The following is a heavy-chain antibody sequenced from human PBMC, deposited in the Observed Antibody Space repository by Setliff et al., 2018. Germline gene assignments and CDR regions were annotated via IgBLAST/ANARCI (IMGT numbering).Heavy chain of an antibody. CDR2: INPNDGYT. Sequence: AASVKVSCKASGHSLTSNHFHWGRQAPGKGLEWMGTINPNDGYTIYAPAFQGRVAMTTDTSKGTAYMELSGLTSADTAIYYCIVNMVRPVTGLDSWGPGTLVTVSS. CDR1: GHSLTSNH. V-gene: IGHV1-46*01. D-gene: IGHD2-15*01. CDR3: IVNMVRPVTGLDS. J-gene: IGHJ4*02.